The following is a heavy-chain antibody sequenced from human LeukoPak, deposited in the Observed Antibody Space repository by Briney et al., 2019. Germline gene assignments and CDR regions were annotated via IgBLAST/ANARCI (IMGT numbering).Heavy chain of an antibody. J-gene: IGHJ4*02. Sequence: SETLSLTCAVYGGSFSGYYWSWIRQPPGKGLEWIGEINHSGSTNYNPPLKSRVTISVDTSKNQFSLKLSSVTAADTAVYYCAGTVSLSATAIPFFDYWGQGTLVTVSS. CDR3: AGTVSLSATAIPFFDY. V-gene: IGHV4-34*01. D-gene: IGHD2-21*02. CDR1: GGSFSGYY. CDR2: INHSGST.